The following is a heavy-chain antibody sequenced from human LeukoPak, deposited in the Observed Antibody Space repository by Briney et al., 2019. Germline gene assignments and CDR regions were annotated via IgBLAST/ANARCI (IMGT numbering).Heavy chain of an antibody. Sequence: GRSLGLSCAASGFTFSSYGMHWVRQAPGKGLEWVAVIWYDGSNKYYADSVKGRFTISRDNSKNTLYLQMNSLRAEDTAVYYCARIATTDYYYGMDVWGQGTTVTVSS. CDR3: ARIATTDYYYGMDV. V-gene: IGHV3-33*01. J-gene: IGHJ6*02. D-gene: IGHD1-1*01. CDR2: IWYDGSNK. CDR1: GFTFSSYG.